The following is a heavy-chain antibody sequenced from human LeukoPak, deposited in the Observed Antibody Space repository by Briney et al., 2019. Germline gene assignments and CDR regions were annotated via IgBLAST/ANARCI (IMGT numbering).Heavy chain of an antibody. CDR2: INQDESKK. D-gene: IGHD6-13*01. V-gene: IGHV3-7*05. CDR3: ARHSSWSSDY. J-gene: IGHJ4*02. Sequence: GGSLRLSCAASGFTFNSHWMTWVRQAPGKGLEWVANINQDESKKYYVDSVKGRFTISRDNAKNSLYLQMNSLRAEDTAVYYCARHSSWSSDYWGQGTLVTVSS. CDR1: GFTFNSHW.